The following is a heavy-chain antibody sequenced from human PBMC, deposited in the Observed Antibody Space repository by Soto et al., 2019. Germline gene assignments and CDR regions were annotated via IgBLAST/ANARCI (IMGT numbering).Heavy chain of an antibody. D-gene: IGHD2-8*02. Sequence: SETLSLTCAVSGASITAYYWAWVRQPPGKGLEYIGHVHNSGRADYNPSLRSRVTISVDTSRNQFSLHLNSVTAADTAVYYCARDKITGLFDYWGQGTLVTVSS. CDR1: GASITAYY. V-gene: IGHV4-59*12. CDR3: ARDKITGLFDY. J-gene: IGHJ4*02. CDR2: VHNSGRA.